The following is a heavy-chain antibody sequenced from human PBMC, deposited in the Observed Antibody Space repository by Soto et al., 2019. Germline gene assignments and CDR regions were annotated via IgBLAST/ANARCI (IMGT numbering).Heavy chain of an antibody. D-gene: IGHD4-17*01. CDR1: GYTFTSYA. Sequence: ASVKVSCKASGYTFTSYAMHWVRQAPGQRLEWMGWINAGNGNTKYSQKFQGRVTITRDTSARTAYMELSSLRSEDTAVYYCARWEMTTVTAFDYWGQGTLVTVSS. V-gene: IGHV1-3*01. J-gene: IGHJ4*02. CDR2: INAGNGNT. CDR3: ARWEMTTVTAFDY.